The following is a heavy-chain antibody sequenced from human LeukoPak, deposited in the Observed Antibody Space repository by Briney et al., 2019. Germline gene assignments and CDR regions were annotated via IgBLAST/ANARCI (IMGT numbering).Heavy chain of an antibody. D-gene: IGHD5-12*01. V-gene: IGHV3-30*02. J-gene: IGHJ4*02. CDR2: IRYDGSDK. CDR3: AKDIVATRGWIFGY. CDR1: GFTFSSYG. Sequence: GGSLRLSCAASGFTFSSYGMHWVRQAPGKGLEWVSFIRYDGSDKYYADSVRGRFTISRDNSKNTLYLQMNSLRAEDTAVYYCAKDIVATRGWIFGYWGQGTLVTVSS.